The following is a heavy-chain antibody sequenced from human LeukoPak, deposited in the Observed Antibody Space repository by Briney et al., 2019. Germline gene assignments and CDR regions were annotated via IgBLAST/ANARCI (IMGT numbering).Heavy chain of an antibody. CDR2: ISSSSSTI. CDR3: ARGSNSRDSSVEY. Sequence: GGSLRLSCAASGFTFSSYSMNWVRQAPGKGLEWVSYISSSSSTIYYADSVKGRSTISRDNAKNSLYLQMNSLRAEDTAVYYCARGSNSRDSSVEYWGQGTLVTVSS. J-gene: IGHJ4*02. D-gene: IGHD3-22*01. V-gene: IGHV3-48*01. CDR1: GFTFSSYS.